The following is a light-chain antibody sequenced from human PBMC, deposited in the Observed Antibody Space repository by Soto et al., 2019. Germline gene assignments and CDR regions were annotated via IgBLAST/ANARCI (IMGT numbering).Light chain of an antibody. Sequence: QSPLTQPCSVSGYPRQSIPISCRGISSDIGGYNYVSWYQQHPGKAPKLIIYDVTKRPSGVPDRFSGSKSGSTASLTISGLQAEDEADYYCCSYAGRYTPYVFATGTKVTVL. J-gene: IGLJ1*01. V-gene: IGLV2-11*01. CDR2: DVT. CDR1: SSDIGGYNY. CDR3: CSYAGRYTPYV.